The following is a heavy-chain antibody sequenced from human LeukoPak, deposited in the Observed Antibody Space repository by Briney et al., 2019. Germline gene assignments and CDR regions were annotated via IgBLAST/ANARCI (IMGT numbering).Heavy chain of an antibody. CDR1: GYTFTSYD. V-gene: IGHV1-8*01. CDR2: MNPNSGNT. CDR3: AREAGNMVVTNTGAFDI. D-gene: IGHD4/OR15-4a*01. Sequence: ASVKVSYKASGYTFTSYDINWVRQATGQGLEWMGWMNPNSGNTGYAQKFQGRVTMTRNTSISTAYMELSSLRSEDTAVYYCAREAGNMVVTNTGAFDIWGQGTMVTVSS. J-gene: IGHJ3*02.